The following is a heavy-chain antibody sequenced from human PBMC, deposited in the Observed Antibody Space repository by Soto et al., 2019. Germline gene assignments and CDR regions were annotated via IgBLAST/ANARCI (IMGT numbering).Heavy chain of an antibody. Sequence: SETLSLTCAVYGGSFSGYYWSWIRQPPGKGLEWIGEINHSGSTNYNPSLKSRVTISVDTSKNQFSLKLSSVTAADTAVYYCASVRGYSGYGFDDFDYWGQGTLVTSPQ. CDR3: ASVRGYSGYGFDDFDY. D-gene: IGHD5-12*01. V-gene: IGHV4-34*01. CDR2: INHSGST. CDR1: GGSFSGYY. J-gene: IGHJ4*02.